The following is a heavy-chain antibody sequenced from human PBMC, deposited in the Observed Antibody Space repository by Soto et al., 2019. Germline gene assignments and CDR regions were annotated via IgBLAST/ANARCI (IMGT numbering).Heavy chain of an antibody. CDR2: ISHGGNND. Sequence: QVQLVESGGGVVQPGRSLTLSCAASGFTFSSYVMHWVRQAPGKGLEWVARISHGGNNDYYADSVKGRFTISRDNSKNARFLQMNSLRAEDTAVYYCASRILPSFGGDCSNFPFAPWGQGTLVTVSS. CDR1: GFTFSSYV. D-gene: IGHD2-21*02. V-gene: IGHV3-30*03. J-gene: IGHJ5*02. CDR3: ASRILPSFGGDCSNFPFAP.